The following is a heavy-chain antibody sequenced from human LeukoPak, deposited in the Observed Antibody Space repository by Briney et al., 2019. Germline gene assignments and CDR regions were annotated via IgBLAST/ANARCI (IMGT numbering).Heavy chain of an antibody. J-gene: IGHJ4*02. CDR2: LYSGGST. D-gene: IGHD2-15*01. CDR3: ARAPRMVYFDY. V-gene: IGHV3-53*01. Sequence: GGSLRLSCAASGFTVSSNYMTWVRQAPGKGLEWVSVLYSGGSTYYSDSVKGRFTISRDNSKNTLYLQMNSLRAEDTAVYYCARAPRMVYFDYWGQGTLVTVSS. CDR1: GFTVSSNY.